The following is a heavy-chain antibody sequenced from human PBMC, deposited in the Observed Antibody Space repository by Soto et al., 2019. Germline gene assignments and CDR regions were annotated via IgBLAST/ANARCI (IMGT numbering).Heavy chain of an antibody. CDR2: IWYDGSNK. CDR3: AKDRYYYDSSGYPDC. D-gene: IGHD3-22*01. Sequence: PGGSLRLSCAASGFTFSSYGMHWVRQAPGKGLEWVAVIWYDGSNKYYADSVKGRFTISRDNSKNTLYLQMNSLRAEDTAVYNCAKDRYYYDSSGYPDCWGQGTLVTVSS. J-gene: IGHJ4*02. CDR1: GFTFSSYG. V-gene: IGHV3-30*02.